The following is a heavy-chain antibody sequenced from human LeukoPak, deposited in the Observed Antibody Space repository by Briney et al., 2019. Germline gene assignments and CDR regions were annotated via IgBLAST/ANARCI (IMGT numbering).Heavy chain of an antibody. D-gene: IGHD3-22*01. Sequence: TGGSLRLSCAASGFIFSDYYMSWIRQAPGKGLEWVSSISSSSSYIYYADSVKGRFTISRDNAKNSLYLQMNSLRAEDTAVYYCARGWQYYYDSSGYYPWFDYWGQGTLVTVSS. J-gene: IGHJ4*02. CDR2: ISSSSSYI. V-gene: IGHV3-11*06. CDR3: ARGWQYYYDSSGYYPWFDY. CDR1: GFIFSDYY.